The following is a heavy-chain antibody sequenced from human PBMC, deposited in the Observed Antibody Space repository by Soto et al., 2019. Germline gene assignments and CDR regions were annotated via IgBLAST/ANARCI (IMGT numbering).Heavy chain of an antibody. CDR1: GDSVSSNSAA. D-gene: IGHD2-2*01. CDR2: TYYRSKWYN. V-gene: IGHV6-1*01. J-gene: IGHJ5*02. CDR3: ARASLYCSSTSCYVFRNWFDP. Sequence: SQTLSLTCAISGDSVSSNSAAWNWIRQSPSRGLEWLGRTYYRSKWYNDYAVSVKSRITINPDTSKNQFSLQLNSLTPEDTAVYYCARASLYCSSTSCYVFRNWFDPWGQGTLVTVSS.